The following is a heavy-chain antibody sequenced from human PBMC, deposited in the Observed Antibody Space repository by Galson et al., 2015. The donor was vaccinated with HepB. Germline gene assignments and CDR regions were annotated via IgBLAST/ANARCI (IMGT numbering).Heavy chain of an antibody. D-gene: IGHD6-19*01. J-gene: IGHJ4*02. V-gene: IGHV3-49*04. Sequence: SLRLSCAASGFTVGDYAMTWVRQAPGKGLEFVALLRGNNYRGPPEYAPSVQGRFTVSRDDSKSIAYLQMNSLKTEDTGMYYCTRWPNSGRSEFDYWGQGTLVTVSS. CDR1: GFTVGDYA. CDR3: TRWPNSGRSEFDY. CDR2: LRGNNYRGPP.